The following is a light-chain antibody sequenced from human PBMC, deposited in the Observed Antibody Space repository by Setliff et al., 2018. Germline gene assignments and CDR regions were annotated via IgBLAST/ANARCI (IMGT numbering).Light chain of an antibody. CDR2: DNN. CDR1: SSNIGSNT. CDR3: GTWDSSLSAWV. V-gene: IGLV1-51*01. J-gene: IGLJ3*02. Sequence: QSVLTQPPSASGTPGQRVTISCSGSSSNIGSNTVNWYQQLPGTAPTLLIYDNNKRPSGIPDRFSGSKSGTSATLGITGLQTGDEADYYCGTWDSSLSAWVFGGGTKVTVL.